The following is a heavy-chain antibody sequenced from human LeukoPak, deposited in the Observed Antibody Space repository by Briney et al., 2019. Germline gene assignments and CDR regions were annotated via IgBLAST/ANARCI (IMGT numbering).Heavy chain of an antibody. V-gene: IGHV4-39*01. CDR1: GGSISSSSYY. CDR2: IYYSGST. D-gene: IGHD6-13*01. CDR3: ARLMETSSWYYYNILHWFDP. J-gene: IGHJ5*02. Sequence: KPSETLSLTCTVSGGSISSSSYYWGWIRQPPGKGLEWIGSIYYSGSTYYNPSLKSRVTISVYTSKNQFSLKLSSVTAADTAVYYCARLMETSSWYYYNILHWFDPWGQGTLVTVSS.